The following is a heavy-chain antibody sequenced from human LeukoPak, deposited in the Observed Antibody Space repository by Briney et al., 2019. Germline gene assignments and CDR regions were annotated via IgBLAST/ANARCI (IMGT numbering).Heavy chain of an antibody. D-gene: IGHD6-6*01. J-gene: IGHJ4*02. CDR1: GFTFSNYA. Sequence: GGSLRLSCAASGFTFSNYAMSWVRQPPGKGLGWVSAISGSGGGTYYADSGKSRFTISRDNSKNTLSLQMDSLRAEDTAVYYCATELSSSSGAYDYWGQGTLVTVSS. CDR3: ATELSSSSGAYDY. CDR2: ISGSGGGT. V-gene: IGHV3-23*01.